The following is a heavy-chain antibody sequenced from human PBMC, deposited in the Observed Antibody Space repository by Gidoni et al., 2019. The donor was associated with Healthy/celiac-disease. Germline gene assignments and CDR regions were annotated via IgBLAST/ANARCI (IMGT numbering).Heavy chain of an antibody. D-gene: IGHD6-13*01. J-gene: IGHJ6*02. V-gene: IGHV3-11*06. Sequence: QVQLVESGGGLVKPGGSLRLSCAASGFTCSDYYMSWIRQAPGKGLEWVSYISSSSSYTNYADSVKGRFTISRDNAKNSLYLQMNSLRAEDTAVYYCARGPVGGSSSWYHISIYGMDVWGQGTTVTVSS. CDR2: ISSSSSYT. CDR1: GFTCSDYY. CDR3: ARGPVGGSSSWYHISIYGMDV.